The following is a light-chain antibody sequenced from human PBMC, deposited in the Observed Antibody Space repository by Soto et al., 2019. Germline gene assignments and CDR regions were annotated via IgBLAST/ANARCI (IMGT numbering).Light chain of an antibody. CDR2: DVS. CDR1: RSDVGNYNY. V-gene: IGLV2-14*03. J-gene: IGLJ1*01. Sequence: QSALAQPASVSGSPGQSITISCTGTRSDVGNYNYVSWYQQHPGKAPKLMIYDVSNRPSGVANRFSGSKSGNTASLTISGLQTEDEADYYCNSYTSSSTLVFGTGTKLTVL. CDR3: NSYTSSSTLV.